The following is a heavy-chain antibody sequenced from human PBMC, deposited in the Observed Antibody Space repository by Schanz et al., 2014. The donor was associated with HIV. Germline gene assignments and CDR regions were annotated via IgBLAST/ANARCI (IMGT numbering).Heavy chain of an antibody. Sequence: QVQLVQSGAEVTKPGASVKVSCKASGYTFTNYYIHWVRQAPGQGLEWMGWINPKSGGTNYAQKFQGRVTMTRGTSINTAYMELSRLRSDDTAVYYCARDLRASSVASLDYWGQGTLVTVSS. CDR3: ARDLRASSVASLDY. J-gene: IGHJ4*02. D-gene: IGHD3-22*01. V-gene: IGHV1-2*02. CDR2: INPKSGGT. CDR1: GYTFTNYY.